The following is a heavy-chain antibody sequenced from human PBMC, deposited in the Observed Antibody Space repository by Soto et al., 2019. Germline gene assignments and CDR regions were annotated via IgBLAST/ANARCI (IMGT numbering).Heavy chain of an antibody. CDR3: ARESEEYYYDSSGYIPLGYFDY. D-gene: IGHD3-22*01. Sequence: ASVKVSCKASGYTFTSYGISWVRQAPGQGLEWMGWISVYNGNTNYAQKLQGRVTMTTDTSTSTAYMELRSLRSDDTAVYYCARESEEYYYDSSGYIPLGYFDYWGQGTLVTVSS. J-gene: IGHJ4*02. V-gene: IGHV1-18*01. CDR1: GYTFTSYG. CDR2: ISVYNGNT.